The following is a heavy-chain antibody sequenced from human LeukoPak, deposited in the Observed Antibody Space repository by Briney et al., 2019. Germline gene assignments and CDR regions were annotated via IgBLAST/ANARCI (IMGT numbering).Heavy chain of an antibody. CDR1: GGSISSYY. J-gene: IGHJ4*02. D-gene: IGHD1-26*01. CDR2: VYHSGST. Sequence: SETLSLTCTVSGGSISSYYWSWIRQPPGKGLEWIGNVYHSGSTDYNPSLKNRVTISVDRSRTQFSLKLTSVTAADTAVYYCARVVGATNLFDFWGQGTLVTDSS. CDR3: ARVVGATNLFDF. V-gene: IGHV4-59*12.